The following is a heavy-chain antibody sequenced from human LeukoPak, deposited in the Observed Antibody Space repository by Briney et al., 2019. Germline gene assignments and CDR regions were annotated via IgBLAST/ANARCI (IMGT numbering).Heavy chain of an antibody. CDR1: GGSISSGGYY. Sequence: SETLSLTCTVSGGSISSGGYYWSWIRQHPGKGLEWIGYIYYSGSTYYNPSLKSRVTISVDTSKNQFSLKLSSVTAADTAVYYCATEKRITIFGVVADDAFDIWGQGTMVTVSS. CDR2: IYYSGST. CDR3: ATEKRITIFGVVADDAFDI. V-gene: IGHV4-31*03. J-gene: IGHJ3*02. D-gene: IGHD3-3*01.